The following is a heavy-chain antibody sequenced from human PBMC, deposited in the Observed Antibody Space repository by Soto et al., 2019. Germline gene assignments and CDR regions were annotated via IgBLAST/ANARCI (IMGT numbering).Heavy chain of an antibody. D-gene: IGHD6-13*01. V-gene: IGHV4-34*01. CDR3: ARALIVATGPRYFDL. Sequence: QVQLQQWGAGLLKPSETLSLTCAVYGGSFSGYYWSWIRQPPGKGLEWIGEIHHSGSTSYNPSLKSRVTXPXAXSXXQLSLKLSSVTAADTAVYSCARALIVATGPRYFDLWGRGTLVTVSS. J-gene: IGHJ2*01. CDR1: GGSFSGYY. CDR2: IHHSGST.